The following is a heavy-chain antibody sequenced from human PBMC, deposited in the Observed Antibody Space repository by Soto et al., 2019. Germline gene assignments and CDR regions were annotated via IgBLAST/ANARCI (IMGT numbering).Heavy chain of an antibody. Sequence: GGSLRLSCAASGFTFGSYAMNWVRQAPGKGLEWVSTITESGDYSFYPDSVRGRFIVSRDNSKNTLYLQMDSLRAEDTAVYYCAKEWYTNQRTFDFWGQGAQVTVSS. CDR2: ITESGDYS. CDR3: AKEWYTNQRTFDF. J-gene: IGHJ4*02. CDR1: GFTFGSYA. V-gene: IGHV3-23*01. D-gene: IGHD1-20*01.